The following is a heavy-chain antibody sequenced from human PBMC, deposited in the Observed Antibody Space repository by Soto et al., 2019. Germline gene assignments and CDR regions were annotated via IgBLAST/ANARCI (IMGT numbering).Heavy chain of an antibody. CDR2: ISYDGSNN. V-gene: IGHV3-33*01. CDR1: GFFFSTYG. D-gene: IGHD1-1*01. Sequence: PGGSLRLSCAASGFFFSTYGMHWVRQAPGKGREWVAGISYDGSNNYYVDTVKGRFTISRDNSKNTLYLPMNSLRGDDTSLYYCARDIARTGTTPMDYWGQGTLVTVTS. J-gene: IGHJ4*02. CDR3: ARDIARTGTTPMDY.